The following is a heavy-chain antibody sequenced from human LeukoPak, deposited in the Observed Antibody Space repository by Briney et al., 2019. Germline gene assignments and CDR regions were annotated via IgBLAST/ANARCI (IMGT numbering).Heavy chain of an antibody. V-gene: IGHV3-11*01. D-gene: IGHD4-17*01. CDR3: ANGDYVDYYYGMDV. CDR2: ITNSGHTM. CDR1: GFTFSDYF. Sequence: GGSLRLSCAASGFTFSDYFMSWIRQAPGKGLEWVSYITNSGHTMYYADSVKGRFTISRDNAKNSLYLQMSSLRAEDTAVYYCANGDYVDYYYGMDVWGQGTTVTVSS. J-gene: IGHJ6*02.